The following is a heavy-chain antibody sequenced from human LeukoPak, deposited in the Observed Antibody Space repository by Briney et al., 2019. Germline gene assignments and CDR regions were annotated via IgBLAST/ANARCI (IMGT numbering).Heavy chain of an antibody. Sequence: PGGSLRLSCAASGFTFSSNAMSWVRQAPGKGLEWVTSFRGSGDNTFYADSVKGRFTISRDNSKNTLYLQVSSLRAEDTAVYYCAKYSGGSIYYFDYWGQGTLVTVSS. V-gene: IGHV3-23*01. CDR1: GFTFSSNA. CDR2: FRGSGDNT. J-gene: IGHJ4*02. D-gene: IGHD1-26*01. CDR3: AKYSGGSIYYFDY.